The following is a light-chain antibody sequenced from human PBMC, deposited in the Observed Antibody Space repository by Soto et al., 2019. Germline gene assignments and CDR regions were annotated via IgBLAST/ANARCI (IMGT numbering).Light chain of an antibody. Sequence: QTVVTQEPSVTVSPGGTVTLTCSSSTRAVTSGHYPYWFQQKPGQAPRTLIYDASNKHSWTPARLSGSLLGGKAALTLSGTQPEDEAEYYCSLPFSGVWVFGGGTKVTVL. J-gene: IGLJ2*01. CDR2: DAS. V-gene: IGLV7-46*01. CDR3: SLPFSGVWV. CDR1: TRAVTSGHY.